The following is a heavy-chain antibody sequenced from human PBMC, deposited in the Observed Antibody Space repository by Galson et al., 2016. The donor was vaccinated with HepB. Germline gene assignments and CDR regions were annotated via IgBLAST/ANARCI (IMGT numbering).Heavy chain of an antibody. J-gene: IGHJ6*02. D-gene: IGHD2-2*01. V-gene: IGHV1-18*01. CDR1: GYTFTSYG. CDR3: ERDEVEVLPASMNNSMPYYYYFMDV. Sequence: SVKVSCKASGYTFTSYGISWVRQAPGQGLEWMGWISAYNGNTYYAQNLQGRVTMTTETSTRTAYMELRSLRSDDTAVYYCERDEVEVLPASMNNSMPYYYYFMDVWGQGTTVTVSS. CDR2: ISAYNGNT.